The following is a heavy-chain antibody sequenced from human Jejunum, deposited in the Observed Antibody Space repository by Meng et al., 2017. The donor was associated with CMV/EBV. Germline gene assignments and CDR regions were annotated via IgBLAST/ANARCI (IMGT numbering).Heavy chain of an antibody. D-gene: IGHD3-3*01. Sequence: SELHFSDLWISWIRPAPGKGLEWVANINQDGSDKYYADSVTGRLTISRDNAENSLYLQMNSLRVEDTAVYYCARDADFWSGSDYWGQGTRVTVSS. V-gene: IGHV3-7*01. CDR3: ARDADFWSGSDY. CDR2: INQDGSDK. J-gene: IGHJ4*02. CDR1: ELHFSDLW.